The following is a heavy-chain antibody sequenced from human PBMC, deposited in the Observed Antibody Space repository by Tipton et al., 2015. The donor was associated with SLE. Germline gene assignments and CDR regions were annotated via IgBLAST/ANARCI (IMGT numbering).Heavy chain of an antibody. V-gene: IGHV3-48*01. CDR3: AREPSTRIALVYYGMDV. D-gene: IGHD6-13*01. J-gene: IGHJ6*02. CDR1: GFTFSSYS. CDR2: ISSSSSTI. Sequence: SLRLSCAASGFTFSSYSMNWVRRAPGKGLEWVSYISSSSSTIYYADSVKGRFTISRDNAKNSLYLQMNSLRAEDTAVYYCAREPSTRIALVYYGMDVWGQGTTVTVSS.